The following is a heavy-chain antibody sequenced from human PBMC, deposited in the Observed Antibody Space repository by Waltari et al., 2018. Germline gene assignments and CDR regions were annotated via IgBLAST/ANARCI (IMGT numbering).Heavy chain of an antibody. J-gene: IGHJ6*02. CDR2: IIPILGIA. CDR1: GGTFSSYT. CDR3: ARIAAAPTYYYGMDV. Sequence: QVQLVQSGAEVKKPGSSVKVSCKASGGTFSSYTISWVRQAPGQGLEWLGRIIPILGIANDAQQFQGRVTITADKSTSTAYMELSSLRAEDTAVYYCARIAAAPTYYYGMDVWGQGTTVTVSS. V-gene: IGHV1-69*02. D-gene: IGHD6-13*01.